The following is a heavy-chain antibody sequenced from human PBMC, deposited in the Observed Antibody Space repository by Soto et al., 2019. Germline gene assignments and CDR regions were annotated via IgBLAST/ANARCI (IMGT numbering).Heavy chain of an antibody. CDR3: ARISGYSYGPNFDY. D-gene: IGHD5-18*01. J-gene: IGHJ4*02. Sequence: SETLSLTCTVSGGSISSSSYYWGWIRQPPGKGLEWIGSIYYSGSTYYNPSLKSRVTISVDTSKNQFSLKLSSVTAADTAVYYCARISGYSYGPNFDYCAQGTLVPVSS. V-gene: IGHV4-39*01. CDR1: GGSISSSSYY. CDR2: IYYSGST.